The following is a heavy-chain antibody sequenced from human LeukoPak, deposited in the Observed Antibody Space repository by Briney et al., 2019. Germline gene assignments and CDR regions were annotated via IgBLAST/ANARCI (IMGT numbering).Heavy chain of an antibody. CDR2: TYYSGST. CDR3: ANYHDYSNFQGAYYLDY. Sequence: SETLSLTCTVSGGSISGYYWSWIRQPPGKGLEWNGNTYYSGSTNYNPSLKSRVTISVDTSKNQFSLKLSSVTAADTAVYYCANYHDYSNFQGAYYLDYWGQGTLVTVSS. J-gene: IGHJ4*02. CDR1: GGSISGYY. V-gene: IGHV4-59*08. D-gene: IGHD4-11*01.